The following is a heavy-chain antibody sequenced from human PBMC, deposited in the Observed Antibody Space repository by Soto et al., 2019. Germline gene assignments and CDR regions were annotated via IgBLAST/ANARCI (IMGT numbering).Heavy chain of an antibody. Sequence: GGSLRLSCAASGFTFSSYSMNWVRQAPGKGLEWISSISSSSSYIYYADSVKGRFTISRDNAKNSLYLQMNSLRAEDTAVYYCARGVAVYYYYYGMDVWGQGTTVTVSS. CDR2: ISSSSSYI. D-gene: IGHD6-19*01. V-gene: IGHV3-21*01. CDR3: ARGVAVYYYYYGMDV. CDR1: GFTFSSYS. J-gene: IGHJ6*02.